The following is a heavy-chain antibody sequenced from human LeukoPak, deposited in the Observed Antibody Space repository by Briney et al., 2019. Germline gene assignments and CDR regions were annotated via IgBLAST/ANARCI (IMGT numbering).Heavy chain of an antibody. CDR3: ARDSSRYDSSGYYGLDY. CDR1: GFTFSSYS. J-gene: IGHJ4*02. CDR2: ISSSSSYI. V-gene: IGHV3-21*01. D-gene: IGHD3-22*01. Sequence: KTGGSLRLSCAASGFTFSSYSMNWVRQAPGKGLEWVSSISSSSSYIYYADSVKGRFTISRDNAKNSLYLQMNSLRAEDTAVYYCARDSSRYDSSGYYGLDYWGQGTLVTVSS.